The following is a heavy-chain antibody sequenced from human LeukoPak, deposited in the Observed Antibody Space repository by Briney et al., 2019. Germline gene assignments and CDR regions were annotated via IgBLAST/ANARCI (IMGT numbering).Heavy chain of an antibody. CDR2: INHSRIT. CDR3: ATTSGH. J-gene: IGHJ4*02. V-gene: IGHV4-34*01. CDR1: GAPFSGYW. Sequence: SETLSLTCAVYGAPFSGYWWYWIRQPPGKGLEWIGEINHSRITNYNPSLKSRVRISVDTSKNQFSLKLSSVTAADTAVYYCATTSGHWGQGTLVTVSS.